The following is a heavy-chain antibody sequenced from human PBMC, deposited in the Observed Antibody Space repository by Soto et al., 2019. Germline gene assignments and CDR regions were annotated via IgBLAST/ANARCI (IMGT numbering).Heavy chain of an antibody. J-gene: IGHJ4*02. Sequence: QVQLVESGGGVVQPGRSLRLSCTASGFTFSGYGIHWVRQAPGKGLEWVAVISYDGSNTYYADSVKGRFTISRDNSKNTLYREMSSLRAEDTAVYYCAKDAFRYFDWTCDYWGQGTLVTVSS. V-gene: IGHV3-30*18. CDR3: AKDAFRYFDWTCDY. CDR2: ISYDGSNT. D-gene: IGHD3-9*01. CDR1: GFTFSGYG.